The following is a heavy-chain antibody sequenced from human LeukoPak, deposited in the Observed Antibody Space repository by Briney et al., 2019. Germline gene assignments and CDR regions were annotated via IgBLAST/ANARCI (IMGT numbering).Heavy chain of an antibody. Sequence: GGSLRLSCAASGFTVSNNYMSWVRQAPGKGLEWVSVIYRDGSTYYADSVKGRFTISRDNSKNTLSLQMNSLRAEDTAVYYCARGRWEYYYDSSGHNFDYWGQGTLVTVSS. D-gene: IGHD3-22*01. CDR1: GFTVSNNY. J-gene: IGHJ4*02. CDR2: IYRDGST. V-gene: IGHV3-53*01. CDR3: ARGRWEYYYDSSGHNFDY.